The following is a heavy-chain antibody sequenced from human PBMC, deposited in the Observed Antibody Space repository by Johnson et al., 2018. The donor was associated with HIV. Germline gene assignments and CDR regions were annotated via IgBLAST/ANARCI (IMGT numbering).Heavy chain of an antibody. CDR3: ATLGVVIATRDAFDI. Sequence: QMMLVESGGGVVQPGRSLRLSCTASGFTFSNYAMHWVRQAPGKGLEWVAVISFDESNYYYADSVKGRFIISRDNSKNTLYLQMNSLKIEDTAVYYCATLGVVIATRDAFDIWGQGTLVTVSS. J-gene: IGHJ3*02. V-gene: IGHV3-30-3*01. CDR2: ISFDESNY. CDR1: GFTFSNYA. D-gene: IGHD2-21*01.